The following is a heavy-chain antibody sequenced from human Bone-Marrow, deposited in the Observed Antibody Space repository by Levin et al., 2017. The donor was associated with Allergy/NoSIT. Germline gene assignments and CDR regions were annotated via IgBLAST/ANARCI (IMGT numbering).Heavy chain of an antibody. CDR2: ISWNSGTI. D-gene: IGHD3-16*01. CDR1: GFTFDDYV. J-gene: IGHJ4*02. Sequence: SLKISCAASGFTFDDYVMHWVRQTPGKGLEWVSGISWNSGTIDYADSVKGRFTISRDNAKSSLYLQMNSLRAEDTALYYCAGGTFGTYGLSAVHYWGQGTLVTVSS. V-gene: IGHV3-9*01. CDR3: AGGTFGTYGLSAVHY.